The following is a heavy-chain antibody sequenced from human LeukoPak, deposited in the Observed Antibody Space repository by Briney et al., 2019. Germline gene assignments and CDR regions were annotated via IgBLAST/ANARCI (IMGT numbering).Heavy chain of an antibody. V-gene: IGHV4-34*01. D-gene: IGHD5-24*01. CDR2: INHSGST. J-gene: IGHJ5*02. CDR3: ARHGDRGDXXXGFDP. Sequence: SETLSLTCAVYGGSFSGYYWSWIRQPPGKGLEWIGEINHSGSTNYNPSLKSRVTISVDTSKNQFSLKLTSVTAADTAVYFCARHGDRGDXXXGFDPWGQGTLVTVSS. CDR1: GGSFSGYY.